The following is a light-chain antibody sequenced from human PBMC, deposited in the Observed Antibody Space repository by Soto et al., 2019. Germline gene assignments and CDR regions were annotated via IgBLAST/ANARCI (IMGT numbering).Light chain of an antibody. V-gene: IGKV1-33*01. CDR2: AAS. CDR1: RDISTY. Sequence: DIQMTQSPSSLSAFVGDRVTITCQASRDISTYVNWYQQKPGKTPNLLIYAASNLETRVPSRFSGSGSGTKFTLTISSLQSEDIGTYYCQQYDNLPVTFGPGTKVNVK. CDR3: QQYDNLPVT. J-gene: IGKJ3*01.